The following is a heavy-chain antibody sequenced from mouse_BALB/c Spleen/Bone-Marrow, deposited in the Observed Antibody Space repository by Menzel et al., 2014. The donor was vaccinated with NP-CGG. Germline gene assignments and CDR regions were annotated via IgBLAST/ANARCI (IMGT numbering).Heavy chain of an antibody. Sequence: QVQLQQSGAELARPGTSVKLSCKTSGYTFTNYWMQWIKQRPGQGLEWLGTIYPGDGDTRYTQTFKGKATLPADKSSSTAYMQRSSVASEDSAGYYCARSNYPYAMDDWGQGTSVTGSS. D-gene: IGHD2-5*01. V-gene: IGHV1-87*01. CDR3: ARSNYPYAMDD. CDR2: IYPGDGDT. J-gene: IGHJ4*01. CDR1: GYTFTNYW.